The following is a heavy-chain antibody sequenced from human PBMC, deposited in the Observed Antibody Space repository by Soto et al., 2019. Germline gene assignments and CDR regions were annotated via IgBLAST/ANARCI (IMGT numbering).Heavy chain of an antibody. Sequence: KESGPTLVKPTQTLTLTCTFSGFSLSTSGVGVGWIRQPPGNALEWLALIYWNDDKRYSPSLKSRLTITKDTSKNQVVLTMTNMDPVDTATYYCAHGLRDFWSGSLYGMDVWGQGTTVTVSS. J-gene: IGHJ6*02. CDR3: AHGLRDFWSGSLYGMDV. D-gene: IGHD3-3*01. CDR1: GFSLSTSGVG. CDR2: IYWNDDK. V-gene: IGHV2-5*01.